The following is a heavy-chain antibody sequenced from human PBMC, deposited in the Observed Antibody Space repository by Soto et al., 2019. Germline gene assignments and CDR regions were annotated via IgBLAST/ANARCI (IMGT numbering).Heavy chain of an antibody. CDR2: VHHSWGS. CDR1: CGSISSYY. CDR3: ARQGFGPLHGLVDV. V-gene: IGHV4-59*08. J-gene: IGHJ6*02. Sequence: PSDTLSLTCTVSCGSISSYYCIWFLPSPGKRMEWIGYVHHSWGSSYNPSLQSRVAISLDTSKSQFSLKVTSVTATDTAVYYCARQGFGPLHGLVDVWGQGTTVTVSS. D-gene: IGHD3-10*01.